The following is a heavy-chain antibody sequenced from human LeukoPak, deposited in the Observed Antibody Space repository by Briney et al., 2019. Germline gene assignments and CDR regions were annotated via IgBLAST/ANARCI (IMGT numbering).Heavy chain of an antibody. J-gene: IGHJ4*02. CDR1: GGSFSGYY. Sequence: SETLSLTCAVYGGSFSGYYWSWIRQPPGKGLEWIGEINHSGSTNYNPSLKSRVTISVDTSKNQFSLKLSSVTAADTAVYYCARGRFLYYWGQGTLVTVSP. V-gene: IGHV4-34*01. D-gene: IGHD3-3*01. CDR2: INHSGST. CDR3: ARGRFLYY.